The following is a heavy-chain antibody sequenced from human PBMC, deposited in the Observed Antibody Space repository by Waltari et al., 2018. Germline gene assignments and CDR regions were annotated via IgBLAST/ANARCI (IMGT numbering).Heavy chain of an antibody. Sequence: QVQLQESGPGLVKPSQTLSLTCTVSGGSISSGSYYWSWIRQPAGKGLEWIGRIYTSGSTNYNPARKSLVTISVDTAKNQFSLKLSSVTAADTAVYYCARGPYYYDSSGYYYYWDFDLWGRGTLVTVSS. CDR2: IYTSGST. CDR3: ARGPYYYDSSGYYYYWDFDL. V-gene: IGHV4-61*02. D-gene: IGHD3-22*01. CDR1: GGSISSGSYY. J-gene: IGHJ2*01.